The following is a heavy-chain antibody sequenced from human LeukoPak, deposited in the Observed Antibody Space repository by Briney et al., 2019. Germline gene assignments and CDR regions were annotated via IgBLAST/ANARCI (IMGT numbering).Heavy chain of an antibody. V-gene: IGHV1-46*01. CDR1: GYTFTSYY. J-gene: IGHJ4*02. CDR3: ARDRIRLRYFDLYYFDY. CDR2: INPSGGST. D-gene: IGHD3-9*01. Sequence: ASVKVSCKASGYTFTSYYMHWVRQAPGQGLEWMGIINPSGGSTSYAQKFQSRVTMTRDMSTSTVYMELSSLRSEDTAVYYCARDRIRLRYFDLYYFDYWGQGTLVTVSS.